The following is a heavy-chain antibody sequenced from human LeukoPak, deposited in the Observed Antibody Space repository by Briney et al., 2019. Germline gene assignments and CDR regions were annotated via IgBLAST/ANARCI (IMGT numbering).Heavy chain of an antibody. Sequence: GGSLRLSCAASGFTFRHYAVHWVRQAPCRGLEWVAVLSFDGAHKYYAESVKGRFTISKDNSNNTLFLQMDSLRLEDTALYYCVRARAGGLDYWGQGTLVTVSS. CDR3: VRARAGGLDY. CDR1: GFTFRHYA. CDR2: LSFDGAHK. V-gene: IGHV3-30*04. J-gene: IGHJ4*02. D-gene: IGHD3-16*01.